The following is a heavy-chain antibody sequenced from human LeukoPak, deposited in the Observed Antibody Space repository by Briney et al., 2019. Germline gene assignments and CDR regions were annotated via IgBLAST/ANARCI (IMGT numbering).Heavy chain of an antibody. D-gene: IGHD5-24*01. CDR3: ARDPQINAFDI. Sequence: SVKVSCKVSGYTLTESSIHWVRQAPGKGLEWMGGIIPIFGTANYAQKFQGRVTITADESTSTAYMELSSLRSEDTAVYYCARDPQINAFDIWGQGTMVTVSS. V-gene: IGHV1-69*13. J-gene: IGHJ3*02. CDR2: IIPIFGTA. CDR1: GYTLTESS.